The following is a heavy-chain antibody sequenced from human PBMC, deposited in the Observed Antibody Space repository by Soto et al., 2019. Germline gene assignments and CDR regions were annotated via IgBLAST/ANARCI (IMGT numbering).Heavy chain of an antibody. CDR2: ISYDGSNK. V-gene: IGHV3-30*18. D-gene: IGHD5-18*01. J-gene: IGHJ6*02. CDR3: AKDQDTAMVIIYYYFGMDV. CDR1: GFTFSTYG. Sequence: QVQLLESGGCVVQPGRSLRLSCAASGFTFSTYGMHWVRQAPGKGLEWVAVISYDGSNKYYADSVKGRFTISRDNSKNTLYLQMNSLRVEDTAVYYCAKDQDTAMVIIYYYFGMDVWGQGTTVTVS.